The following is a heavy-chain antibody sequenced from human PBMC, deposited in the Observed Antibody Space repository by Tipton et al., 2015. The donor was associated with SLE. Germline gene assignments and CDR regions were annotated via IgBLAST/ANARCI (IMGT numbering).Heavy chain of an antibody. J-gene: IGHJ4*02. V-gene: IGHV4-39*07. CDR1: GAYISSTTSY. CDR2: ISYTGSS. CDR3: ARDPYDSWSDYQATLDY. Sequence: LRLSCTVSGAYISSTTSYWGWIRQPPGKGLEWIGSISYTGSSYYNPSLKSRVSLSLDTSKNQFSLKLNSLTAADTAMYYCARDPYDSWSDYQATLDYWGQGTLVTVSP. D-gene: IGHD3-3*01.